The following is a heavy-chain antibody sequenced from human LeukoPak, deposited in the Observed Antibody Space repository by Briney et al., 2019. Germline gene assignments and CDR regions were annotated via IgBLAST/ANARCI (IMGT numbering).Heavy chain of an antibody. CDR3: ARFALKTPPTD. V-gene: IGHV3-21*01. CDR1: GFTFRSYS. J-gene: IGHJ4*02. Sequence: PGGSLRLSCAASGFTFRSYSMNWVRQAPGKGLEWVSSISTSRSYIYYADSVKGRFTISRDNAKNSLYLQMNSLRAEDTAVYYCARFALKTPPTDWGQGTLVTVSS. CDR2: ISTSRSYI.